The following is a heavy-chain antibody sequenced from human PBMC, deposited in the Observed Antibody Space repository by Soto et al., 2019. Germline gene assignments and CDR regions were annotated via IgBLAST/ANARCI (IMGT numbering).Heavy chain of an antibody. D-gene: IGHD3-22*01. CDR2: INHSGGT. CDR1: GGSFSAYY. V-gene: IGHV4-34*01. Sequence: SETLSLTCAVYGGSFSAYYWSWIRQPPGKGLEWIGEINHSGGTSYNPSLKSRVTISVDTSKSQFSLKLTSVTAADRAVYYCARGRVDTVDSSGFYEYWGKETPVTV. J-gene: IGHJ4*02. CDR3: ARGRVDTVDSSGFYEY.